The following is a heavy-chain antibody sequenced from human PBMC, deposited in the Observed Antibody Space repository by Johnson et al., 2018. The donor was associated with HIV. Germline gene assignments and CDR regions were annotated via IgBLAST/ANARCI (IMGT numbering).Heavy chain of an antibody. V-gene: IGHV3-9*01. CDR3: AKDSRAYAFDI. J-gene: IGHJ3*02. CDR2: ITWNSGSI. Sequence: HLVESGGGLVQPGGSLRLSCAASGFTFDDYAMHWVRQAPGKGPEWVSGITWNSGSIGYADSVKGRFTISGDNAKNSLYLQMKSLRPEDTALYYCAKDSRAYAFDIWGQGTMVTVSS. CDR1: GFTFDDYA.